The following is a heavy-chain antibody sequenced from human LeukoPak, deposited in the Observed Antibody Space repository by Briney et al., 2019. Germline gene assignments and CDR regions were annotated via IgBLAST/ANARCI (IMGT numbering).Heavy chain of an antibody. D-gene: IGHD4-17*01. CDR2: ISSSGSTI. CDR1: GFTFSSYE. Sequence: GGSLRLSCAASGFTFSSYEMNWVRQAPGKGLEWVSYISSSGSTIYYADSVKGRFTISRDNAKNSLYLQMNSLRAEDTAVYYCASADYGAFDIWGQGTMVTVSS. V-gene: IGHV3-48*03. CDR3: ASADYGAFDI. J-gene: IGHJ3*02.